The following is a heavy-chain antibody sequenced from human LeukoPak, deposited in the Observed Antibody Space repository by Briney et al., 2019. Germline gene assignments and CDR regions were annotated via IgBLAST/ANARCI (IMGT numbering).Heavy chain of an antibody. CDR2: INTNTGRP. D-gene: IGHD3-22*01. CDR3: ARDGYYDSSGYYPEHFDY. Sequence: ASVKVSCKASGYTFTSYDINWVRQATGQGLEWMGWINTNTGRPTYAQGFTGRFVFSLDTSISTAYLQISSLKAEDTAVYYCARDGYYDSSGYYPEHFDYWGQGTLVTVSS. V-gene: IGHV7-4-1*02. CDR1: GYTFTSYD. J-gene: IGHJ4*02.